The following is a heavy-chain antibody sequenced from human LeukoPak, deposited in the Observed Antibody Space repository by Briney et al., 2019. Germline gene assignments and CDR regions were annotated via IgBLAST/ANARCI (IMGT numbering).Heavy chain of an antibody. CDR2: IKSKTDSGTT. CDR1: GFTFSNAW. CDR3: TAVYCSTTSCKPGTDY. V-gene: IGHV3-15*01. J-gene: IGHJ4*02. D-gene: IGHD2-2*01. Sequence: GGSLRLSCAASGFTFSNAWMSWVRQAPGKGLEWVGRIKSKTDSGTTDYAAPVKGRFTISRDDSKNTLYLQMDSLKTEDTAVYYCTAVYCSTTSCKPGTDYWGQGTLVTVSS.